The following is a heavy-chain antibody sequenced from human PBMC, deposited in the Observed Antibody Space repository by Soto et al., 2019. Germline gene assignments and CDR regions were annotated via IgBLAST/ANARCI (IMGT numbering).Heavy chain of an antibody. Sequence: SETLSLTCTVSGGSVSSGSYYWSWIRQPPGKGLEWIGYIYYSGSTNYNPSLKSRVTISVDTSKNQFSLKLSSVTAADTAVYYCAREGVEGPFDAFDIWAKGQWSPSPQ. D-gene: IGHD3-10*01. V-gene: IGHV4-61*01. CDR2: IYYSGST. J-gene: IGHJ3*02. CDR1: GGSVSSGSYY. CDR3: AREGVEGPFDAFDI.